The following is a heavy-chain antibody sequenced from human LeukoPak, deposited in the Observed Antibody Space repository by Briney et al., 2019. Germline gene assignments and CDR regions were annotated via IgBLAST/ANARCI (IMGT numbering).Heavy chain of an antibody. CDR2: ISGSGDTT. J-gene: IGHJ4*02. Sequence: GGSLRLSCVASGFTFSIYTMTWFRQAPGKRVKWVTSISGSGDTTYFADSVRGRFTLSRDNSGNTLFLQVDSLRVDDTAVYYCAKAKGGLWGQGTLVTVSS. V-gene: IGHV3-23*01. CDR1: GFTFSIYT. CDR3: AKAKGGL. D-gene: IGHD2-15*01.